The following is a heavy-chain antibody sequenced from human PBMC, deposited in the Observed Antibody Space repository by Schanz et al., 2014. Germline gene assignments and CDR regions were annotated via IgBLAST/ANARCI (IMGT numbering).Heavy chain of an antibody. CDR3: ARGGRTAGAFDI. CDR1: GFGFSSYS. CDR2: ISGSGGST. Sequence: EVQLVESGGGLIQPGGSLRLSCAASGFGFSSYSMNWVRQAPGKGLEWVSAISGSGGSTYYADSVKGRFTISRDNSKNTLYLQMNSLRTEDTAVYYCARGGRTAGAFDIWGQGTMVTVSS. V-gene: IGHV3-23*04. J-gene: IGHJ3*02. D-gene: IGHD1-1*01.